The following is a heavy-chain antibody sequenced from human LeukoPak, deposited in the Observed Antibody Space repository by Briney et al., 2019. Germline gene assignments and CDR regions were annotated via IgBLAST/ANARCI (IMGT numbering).Heavy chain of an antibody. CDR2: ISDYNGNT. Sequence: ASVKVSCKASGYTFTSYGISWVRQAPGQGLEWMGWISDYNGNTNYAQKLQGRVTMTTDTSTSTAYMELRSLRSDDTAVYYCAREAYCGVDCHWGVDYWGQGTLVTVSS. V-gene: IGHV1-18*01. CDR1: GYTFTSYG. CDR3: AREAYCGVDCHWGVDY. J-gene: IGHJ4*02. D-gene: IGHD2-21*01.